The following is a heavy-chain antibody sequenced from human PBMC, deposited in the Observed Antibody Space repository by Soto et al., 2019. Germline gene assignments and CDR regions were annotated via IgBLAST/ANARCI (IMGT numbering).Heavy chain of an antibody. D-gene: IGHD2-21*01. J-gene: IGHJ4*02. CDR3: ARELAFNTPIDH. CDR2: TYYRSKWYN. V-gene: IGHV6-1*01. CDR1: GDGVSSNSAA. Sequence: SQTLSLTCAISGDGVSSNSAAWNWIRQSPSRGLEWLGRTYYRSKWYNDYAVSMKSRIIITPDTSKNQFSLQLNSVTPEDTAVYYCARELAFNTPIDHWGQGTLVTVSS.